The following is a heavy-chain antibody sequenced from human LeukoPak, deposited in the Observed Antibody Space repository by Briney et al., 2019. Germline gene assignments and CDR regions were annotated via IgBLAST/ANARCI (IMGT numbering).Heavy chain of an antibody. Sequence: GESLQISCQGSGYSFTSYWIGWVRPMPGKGLEWMGIIYPGDSDTRYSPSFQGQVTISADESISTAYLQWSSLKASDTAMYYCARPGPYCSSTSCYGDAFDIWGQGTMVTVSS. CDR3: ARPGPYCSSTSCYGDAFDI. CDR1: GYSFTSYW. CDR2: IYPGDSDT. V-gene: IGHV5-51*01. D-gene: IGHD2-2*01. J-gene: IGHJ3*02.